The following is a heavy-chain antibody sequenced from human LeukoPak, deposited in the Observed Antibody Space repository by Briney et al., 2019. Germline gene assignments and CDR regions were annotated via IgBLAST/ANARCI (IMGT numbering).Heavy chain of an antibody. CDR3: ARGAAAAGWTDFDY. CDR1: GFTFSSYS. V-gene: IGHV3-21*01. Sequence: PGGSLRLSCAASGFTFSSYSMNWVRQAPGKGLEWVSSISSSSSYIYYADSVKGRFTISRDNAKNSLYLQMNSLRAEDTAVYYCARGAAAAGWTDFDYWGQGTLVTVSS. J-gene: IGHJ4*02. D-gene: IGHD6-13*01. CDR2: ISSSSSYI.